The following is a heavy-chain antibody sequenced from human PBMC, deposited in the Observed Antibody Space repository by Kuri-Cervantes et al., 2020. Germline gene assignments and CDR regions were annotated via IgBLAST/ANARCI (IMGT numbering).Heavy chain of an antibody. J-gene: IGHJ6*02. Sequence: ASVKVFCKASGYTFTSYGISWVRQAPGQGLEWMGWISAYNGNTNYAQKLQGRVTMTTDTSTSTAYMELRSLRSDDTAVYYCASGIKQGYYYYGMDVWGQGTTVTVSS. CDR2: ISAYNGNT. V-gene: IGHV1-18*01. CDR1: GYTFTSYG. CDR3: ASGIKQGYYYYGMDV. D-gene: IGHD2-21*01.